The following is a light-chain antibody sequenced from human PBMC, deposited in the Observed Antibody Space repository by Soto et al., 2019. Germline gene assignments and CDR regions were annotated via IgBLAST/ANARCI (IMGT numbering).Light chain of an antibody. CDR3: AAWDASLSGHV. V-gene: IGLV1-47*02. J-gene: IGLJ1*01. Sequence: QLVLTQSPSASGTPGQRVTISCYGSSSNIGSYPVYWYQQLPGTAPKLLINSDDQRPSGVPDRFSASKSGTSASLAISGLRSEDEADYYCAAWDASLSGHVFGAGTKVTVL. CDR2: SDD. CDR1: SSNIGSYP.